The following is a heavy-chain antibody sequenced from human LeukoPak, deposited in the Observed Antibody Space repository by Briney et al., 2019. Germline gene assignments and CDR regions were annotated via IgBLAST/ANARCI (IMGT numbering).Heavy chain of an antibody. V-gene: IGHV3-30*02. CDR1: GFIFSNYN. CDR2: IRYDGSNK. J-gene: IGHJ6*03. CDR3: ARERIGYCSRTSCYLERYYYYMDV. Sequence: GGSLRLSCAASGFIFSNYNMNWVRQAPGKGLEWVAFIRYDGSNKYYADSVKGRFTISRDNSKNTLYLQMNSLRAEDTAVYYCARERIGYCSRTSCYLERYYYYMDVWGKGTTVTVSS. D-gene: IGHD2-2*01.